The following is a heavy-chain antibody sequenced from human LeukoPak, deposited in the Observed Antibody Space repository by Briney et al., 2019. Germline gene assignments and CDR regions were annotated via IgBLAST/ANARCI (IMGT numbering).Heavy chain of an antibody. CDR2: ISYDGSNK. CDR1: GFTFSSYA. V-gene: IGHV3-30-3*01. D-gene: IGHD6-19*01. J-gene: IGHJ4*02. CDR3: AKDLSGSGFPRVFDY. Sequence: PGGSLRLSCAASGFTFSSYAMHWVRQAPGKGLEWVAVISYDGSNKYYADSVKGRFTISRDNSKNTLYLQMNSLRAEDTAVYYCAKDLSGSGFPRVFDYWGQGTLVTVSS.